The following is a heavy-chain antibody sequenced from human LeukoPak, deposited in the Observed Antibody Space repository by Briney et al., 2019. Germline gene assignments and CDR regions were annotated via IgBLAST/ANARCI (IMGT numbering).Heavy chain of an antibody. Sequence: PGGSLRLSCAASGFTFSSYGMHWVRQAPGKGLEWVAFIRYDGSNKYYAGSVKGRFTISRDNSKNTLYLQMNSLRAEDTAVYYCAKAPPYRATEIAAAGQFYFDYWGQGTLATVSS. D-gene: IGHD6-13*01. CDR1: GFTFSSYG. CDR3: AKAPPYRATEIAAAGQFYFDY. V-gene: IGHV3-30*02. J-gene: IGHJ4*02. CDR2: IRYDGSNK.